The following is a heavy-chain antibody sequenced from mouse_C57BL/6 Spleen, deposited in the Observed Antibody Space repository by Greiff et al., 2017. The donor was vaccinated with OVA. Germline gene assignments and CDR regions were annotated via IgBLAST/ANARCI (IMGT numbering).Heavy chain of an antibody. J-gene: IGHJ4*01. CDR1: GFTFSSYA. CDR3: ARGDWEAMDY. V-gene: IGHV5-4*01. CDR2: ISDGGSYT. D-gene: IGHD4-1*01. Sequence: EVQLVESGGGLVKPGGSLKLSCAASGFTFSSYAMSWVRQTPEKRLEWVATISDGGSYTYYPDNVKGRFTISRDNAKNNLYLQMSHLKSEDTAMYYCARGDWEAMDYWGQGTSVTVSS.